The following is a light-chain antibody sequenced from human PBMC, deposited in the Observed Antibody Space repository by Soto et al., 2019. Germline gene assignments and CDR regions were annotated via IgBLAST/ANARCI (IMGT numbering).Light chain of an antibody. CDR3: QQYNSYPWT. Sequence: MMTQSPATLSLSPGDSATLSCRASQSVSSNLAWYQQKTGQAPRLLIYGESTRATGIPDRFSGSGSGTELNLTISRLQPDDFATYYCQQYNSYPWTCGQGTKVDIK. V-gene: IGKV3-15*01. CDR1: QSVSSN. J-gene: IGKJ1*01. CDR2: GES.